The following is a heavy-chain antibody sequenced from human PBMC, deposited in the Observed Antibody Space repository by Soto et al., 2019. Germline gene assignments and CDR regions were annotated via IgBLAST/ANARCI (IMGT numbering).Heavy chain of an antibody. Sequence: ASVKVSCKASGYTFTSYYMHWVRQAPGQGLEWRGIINPSGGSTSYAQKFQGRVTMTRDTSTSTVYMELSSLRSEDTAVYYCARDFLGYYDFWSGYYGDYYYYMDVWGKGTTVTVSS. J-gene: IGHJ6*03. V-gene: IGHV1-46*03. CDR2: INPSGGST. CDR3: ARDFLGYYDFWSGYYGDYYYYMDV. D-gene: IGHD3-3*01. CDR1: GYTFTSYY.